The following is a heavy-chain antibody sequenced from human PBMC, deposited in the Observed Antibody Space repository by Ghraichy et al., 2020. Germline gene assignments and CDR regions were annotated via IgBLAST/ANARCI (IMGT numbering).Heavy chain of an antibody. V-gene: IGHV1-69*13. CDR2: ITPIFGTA. J-gene: IGHJ4*02. Sequence: SVKVSCKASGGPFSSSAISWVRQAPGQGLEWMGGITPIFGTANYAPKFQGRVTITADESTSTAYMELSSLRSEDTAVYYCARDVGGTGDLADYWGQGTLVTV. D-gene: IGHD7-27*01. CDR1: GGPFSSSA. CDR3: ARDVGGTGDLADY.